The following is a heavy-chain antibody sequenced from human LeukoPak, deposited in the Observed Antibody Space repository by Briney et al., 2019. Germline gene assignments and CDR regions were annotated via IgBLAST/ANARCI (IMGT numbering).Heavy chain of an antibody. D-gene: IGHD3-10*01. J-gene: IGHJ4*02. V-gene: IGHV3-74*01. CDR2: INSDGSST. CDR3: AGRYYYGSGSYNY. CDR1: GFTFSSYW. Sequence: GGSLRLSCAASGFTFSSYWMYWVRQAPGKGLVWVSRINSDGSSTKYADSVKGRFTISRDNAKNTLHLQMNSLRAEDTAVYYCAGRYYYGSGSYNYWGQGTLVTVSS.